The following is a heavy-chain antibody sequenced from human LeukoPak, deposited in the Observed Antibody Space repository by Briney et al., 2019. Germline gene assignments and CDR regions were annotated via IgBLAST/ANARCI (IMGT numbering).Heavy chain of an antibody. Sequence: SQTLSLTCAISGDSVSSNSAAWNWIRQSPSRGLEWLGRTYYRSKWYNDYAVSVKSRITVNPDTSKNQISLQLNSVTPEDTAVYYCAQDWYYYYGMDVWGQGTTVTVSS. CDR2: TYYRSKWYN. V-gene: IGHV6-1*01. D-gene: IGHD3-9*01. J-gene: IGHJ6*02. CDR1: GDSVSSNSAA. CDR3: AQDWYYYYGMDV.